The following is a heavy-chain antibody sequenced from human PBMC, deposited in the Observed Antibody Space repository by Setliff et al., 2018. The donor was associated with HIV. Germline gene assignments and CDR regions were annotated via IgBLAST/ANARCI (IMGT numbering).Heavy chain of an antibody. Sequence: SETLSLTCTVSGGSINSGTYYWSWIRQPAGKGLEWIGRVYNSGSANYNPSLTSRVTMSVDTSKNQFSLNPNSLTAADTAIYYCARGAEYPNWYFDLWGRGTLVTVSS. CDR2: VYNSGSA. V-gene: IGHV4-61*02. J-gene: IGHJ2*01. CDR3: ARGAEYPNWYFDL. CDR1: GGSINSGTYY.